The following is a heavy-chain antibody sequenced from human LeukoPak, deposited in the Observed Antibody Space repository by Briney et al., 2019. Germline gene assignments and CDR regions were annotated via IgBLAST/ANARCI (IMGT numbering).Heavy chain of an antibody. Sequence: GGSLRLSCAASGFTFSSYWMHWVRHAPGKGLVWVSRINSDGSSTSYADSVKGRFTISRDNAKNTLYLQMNSLRAEDTAVYYCARGHRRGDYYYYMDVWGKGTTVTVSS. CDR3: ARGHRRGDYYYYMDV. CDR1: GFTFSSYW. CDR2: INSDGSST. V-gene: IGHV3-74*01. J-gene: IGHJ6*03.